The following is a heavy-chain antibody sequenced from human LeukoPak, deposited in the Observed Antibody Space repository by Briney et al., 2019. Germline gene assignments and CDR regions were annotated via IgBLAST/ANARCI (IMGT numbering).Heavy chain of an antibody. CDR3: ARPRGYSSWSPGD. D-gene: IGHD6-19*01. CDR2: IYPGDSDT. V-gene: IGHV5-51*01. CDR1: EYSFTSYW. J-gene: IGHJ4*02. Sequence: GESLKISCKGSEYSFTSYWIGWVRQMPGKGLEWMGIIYPGDSDTRYSPSFQGQVTISADKSISTAYLQWSSLKASDTAMYYCARPRGYSSWSPGDWGQGTLVTVSS.